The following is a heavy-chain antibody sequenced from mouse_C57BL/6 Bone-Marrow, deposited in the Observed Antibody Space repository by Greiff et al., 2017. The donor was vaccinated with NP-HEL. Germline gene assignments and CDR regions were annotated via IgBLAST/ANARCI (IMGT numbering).Heavy chain of an antibody. D-gene: IGHD1-1*01. CDR2: IDPEDGDT. CDR3: TRSYYGSCSWFAY. CDR1: GFNIKDYY. J-gene: IGHJ3*01. Sequence: VQLQQSGAELVRPGASVKLSCTASGFNIKDYYMHWVKQRPEQGLEWIGRIDPEDGDTEYAPKFQGKATMTADTSSNTAYLQLSSLTSEGTAVYYCTRSYYGSCSWFAYWGQGTLVTVSA. V-gene: IGHV14-1*01.